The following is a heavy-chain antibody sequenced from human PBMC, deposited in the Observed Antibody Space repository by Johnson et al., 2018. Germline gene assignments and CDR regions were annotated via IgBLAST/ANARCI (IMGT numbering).Heavy chain of an antibody. J-gene: IGHJ3*02. D-gene: IGHD4-17*01. CDR2: ISYDGSNK. V-gene: IGHV3-30-3*01. CDR1: GFTFSSYA. CDR3: AKDSTVTTGGGAFDI. Sequence: QVQLVESGGGVVQPGRSLRLSCAASGFTFSSYAMHWVRQAPGKGLEWVAVISYDGSNKYYADSVKGRFTICRDNSKNTLYLQMNSLRAEDTAVYYCAKDSTVTTGGGAFDIWGQGTMVTVSS.